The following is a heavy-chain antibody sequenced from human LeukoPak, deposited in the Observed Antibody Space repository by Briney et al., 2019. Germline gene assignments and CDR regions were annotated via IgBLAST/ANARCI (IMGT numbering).Heavy chain of an antibody. J-gene: IGHJ4*02. CDR3: ARDGELLGDY. CDR1: GGSFSGYY. Sequence: PSETLSLTCAVYGGSFSGYYWSWVRQAPGKGLEWVSVIYSGGSTYYADSVKGRFTISRDNPKNTLYLQMNSLRAEDTAVYYCARDGELLGDYWGQGTLVTVSS. V-gene: IGHV3-53*01. CDR2: IYSGGST. D-gene: IGHD1-26*01.